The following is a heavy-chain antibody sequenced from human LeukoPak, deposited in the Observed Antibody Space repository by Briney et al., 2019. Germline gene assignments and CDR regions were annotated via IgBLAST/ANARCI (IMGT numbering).Heavy chain of an antibody. J-gene: IGHJ4*02. CDR2: INTNTGNP. CDR1: GGTFSSYA. Sequence: ASVKVSCKASGGTFSSYAMNWVRQAPGQGLGWMGWINTNTGNPTYAQGFTGRFVFSLDTSVRTAYQQISSLKAEDTAVYYCARGFGSGYDLLVYWGQGTLVTVSS. CDR3: ARGFGSGYDLLVY. V-gene: IGHV7-4-1*02. D-gene: IGHD5-12*01.